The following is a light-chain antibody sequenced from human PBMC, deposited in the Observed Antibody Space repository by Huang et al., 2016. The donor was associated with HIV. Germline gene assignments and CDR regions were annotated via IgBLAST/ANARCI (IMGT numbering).Light chain of an antibody. CDR1: QSVSSS. J-gene: IGKJ3*01. V-gene: IGKV3-11*01. CDR2: DTS. Sequence: EIVLTQSPATLPLSPGERATLSCKASQSVSSSLAWYQQKPGQAPRLLIYDTSNRATGIPARFSGSESGTDFTLTISSLEPEDFAVYYCQQRSNWPLFTFGPGTKVDIK. CDR3: QQRSNWPLFT.